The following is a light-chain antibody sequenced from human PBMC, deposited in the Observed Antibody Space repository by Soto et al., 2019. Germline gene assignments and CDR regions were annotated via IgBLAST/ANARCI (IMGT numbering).Light chain of an antibody. CDR2: EVS. CDR1: SSDVGGYKY. CDR3: GSITSSSTSV. J-gene: IGLJ1*01. V-gene: IGLV2-14*01. Sequence: QSVLSQPASVSGSPGQSITISCTGTSSDVGGYKYVSWYQHQPGKAPKLIIYEVSNRPSGVSNRFSGSKSGNTASLTISRIQTEDEADYYCGSITSSSTSVFGTGTKLTVL.